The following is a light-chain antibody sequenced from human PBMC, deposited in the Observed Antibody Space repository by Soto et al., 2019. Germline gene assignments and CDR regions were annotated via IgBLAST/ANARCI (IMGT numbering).Light chain of an antibody. CDR3: QQCGSSPLYT. J-gene: IGKJ2*01. CDR2: GAS. CDR1: QSVSSSY. Sequence: EIVLTQSPGTLSLSPGERVTLSCRASQSVSSSYLAWYQQQPGQAPRLLIYGASSRATGIPDRFSGSGSGTEFTLTISRLEPEDFAVYYCQQCGSSPLYTFGQGTTLEIK. V-gene: IGKV3-20*01.